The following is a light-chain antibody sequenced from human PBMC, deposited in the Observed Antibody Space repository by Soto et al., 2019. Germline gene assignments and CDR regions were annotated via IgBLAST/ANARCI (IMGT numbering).Light chain of an antibody. CDR2: DAS. CDR3: QQYNNYPWT. Sequence: PMTQSASTLSASLGDRVTLTWGASQNINRRLAWYQQKPGKAPTLLIYDASSLESGVPARFSGGGSGTEFTLTISSLQTDDFSTFYCQQYNNYPWTFGQGTKVDIK. J-gene: IGKJ1*01. CDR1: QNINRR. V-gene: IGKV1-5*01.